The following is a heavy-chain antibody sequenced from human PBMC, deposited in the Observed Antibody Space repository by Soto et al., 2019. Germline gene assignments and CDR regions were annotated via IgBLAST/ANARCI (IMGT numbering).Heavy chain of an antibody. Sequence: TETLSITCAVYGGSFSGYYWSWIRQPPGKGLEWIGEINHSGGTNYNPSLKSRVTISVDTSKNQFSLKLSSVTAADTVVYYCARSRGQILRYFDWLDPWGQGSLVTVSS. CDR3: ARSRGQILRYFDWLDP. CDR2: INHSGGT. D-gene: IGHD3-9*01. V-gene: IGHV4-34*01. J-gene: IGHJ5*02. CDR1: GGSFSGYY.